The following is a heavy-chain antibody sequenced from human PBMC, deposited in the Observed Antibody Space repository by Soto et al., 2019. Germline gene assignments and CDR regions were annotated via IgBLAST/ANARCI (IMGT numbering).Heavy chain of an antibody. J-gene: IGHJ4*02. D-gene: IGHD5-18*01. V-gene: IGHV3-30-3*01. CDR3: AREVGGGNTALVNGFDY. CDR2: ISYDGSNK. CDR1: GFTFSSYA. Sequence: QVQLVESGGGVVQPGRSLRLSCAASGFTFSSYAMHWVRQAPGKGLEWVAVISYDGSNKYYADSVKGRFTISRDNSKNTLYLQMNSLRAEDTAGYYCAREVGGGNTALVNGFDYWGQGTLVTVSS.